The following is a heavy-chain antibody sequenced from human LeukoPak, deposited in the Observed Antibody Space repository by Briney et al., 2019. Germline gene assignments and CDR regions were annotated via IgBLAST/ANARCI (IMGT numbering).Heavy chain of an antibody. CDR2: INHSGST. J-gene: IGHJ6*02. Sequence: SETLSLTCAVYGGSFSGYYWSWIRQPPGKGLEWIGEINHSGSTNHNPSLKSRVTISVDTSKNQFSPKLSSVTAADTAVYYCARVVDYYYGMDVWGQGTTVTVSS. CDR1: GGSFSGYY. CDR3: ARVVDYYYGMDV. V-gene: IGHV4-34*01. D-gene: IGHD2-2*01.